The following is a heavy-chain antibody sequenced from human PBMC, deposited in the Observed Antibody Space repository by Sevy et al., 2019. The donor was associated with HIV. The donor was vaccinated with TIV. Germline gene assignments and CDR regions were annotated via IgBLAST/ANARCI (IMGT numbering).Heavy chain of an antibody. CDR3: AREGCTRPHDY. CDR1: GFAFYDYS. J-gene: IGHJ4*02. Sequence: GGSLRLSCAASGFAFYDYSMSWIGQAPGKGLEWVATLSFGCGKINYADSVKGRFTISRDNSKNSFYLQMDNLRVEDTALYYCAREGCTRPHDYWGQGTRVTVSS. D-gene: IGHD2-8*01. V-gene: IGHV3-23*01. CDR2: LSFGCGKI.